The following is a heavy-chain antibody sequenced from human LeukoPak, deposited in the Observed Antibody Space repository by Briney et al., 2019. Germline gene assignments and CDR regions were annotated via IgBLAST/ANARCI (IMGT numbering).Heavy chain of an antibody. J-gene: IGHJ5*02. CDR1: GGSISSSSYY. D-gene: IGHD1-26*01. CDR3: AREYSGSYYSREDNWFDP. CDR2: IYYSGST. Sequence: SETLSLTCTVSGGSISSSSYYWGWIRQPPGTGLEWIGSIYYSGSTYYNPSLKSRVTISVDTSKNQFSLKLSSVTAADTAVYYCAREYSGSYYSREDNWFDPWGQGTLVTVSS. V-gene: IGHV4-39*02.